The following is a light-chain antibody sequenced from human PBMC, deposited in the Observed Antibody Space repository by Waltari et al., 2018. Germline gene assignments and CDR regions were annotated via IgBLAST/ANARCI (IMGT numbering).Light chain of an antibody. V-gene: IGKV3D-15*01. Sequence: EIVMTQSPATLSVPPGDTATLSCRASQSVSVNVAWYQQKPGQAPRLLFYRSSTRATAVPARFTASGSGTEFTLTITGLQSEDFAVYFCQQYNDWPPITFGQGTQLEIK. CDR3: QQYNDWPPIT. CDR2: RSS. CDR1: QSVSVN. J-gene: IGKJ5*01.